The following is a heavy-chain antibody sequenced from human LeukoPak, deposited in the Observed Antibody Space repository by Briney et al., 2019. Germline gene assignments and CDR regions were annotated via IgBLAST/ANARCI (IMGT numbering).Heavy chain of an antibody. CDR2: ISYDGSKK. Sequence: GKSLRLSCAASGFTFSSYDMYWVRQAPGAGLEWVALISYDGSKKYYAESVKGRFTISKDNSKKTLYLQMSSLRAEDTAVYYCAKVNGAYDSSGPSGDSDYWGQGTLVTVSP. V-gene: IGHV3-30*18. CDR1: GFTFSSYD. D-gene: IGHD3-22*01. J-gene: IGHJ4*02. CDR3: AKVNGAYDSSGPSGDSDY.